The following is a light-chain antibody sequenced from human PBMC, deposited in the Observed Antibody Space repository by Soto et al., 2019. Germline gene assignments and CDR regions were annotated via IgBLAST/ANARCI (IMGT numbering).Light chain of an antibody. Sequence: ETVLTQSPGHLSCSPGESGPLSCRTSQSVTNNFFAWYQQRPGQAPRLLIYGISNRATGIPDRFSGSGSGTDSTLTISRLEPEDFVVYYCQQYGSSGTFGQGTKVDI. J-gene: IGKJ1*01. CDR1: QSVTNNF. CDR2: GIS. CDR3: QQYGSSGT. V-gene: IGKV3-20*01.